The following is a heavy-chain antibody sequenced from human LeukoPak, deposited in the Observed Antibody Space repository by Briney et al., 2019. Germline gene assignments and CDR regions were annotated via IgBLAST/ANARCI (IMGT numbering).Heavy chain of an antibody. CDR1: GFTFSSYA. CDR2: ISYDGSNK. D-gene: IGHD3-22*01. CDR3: ARGGYDSSGYLVDYFDY. J-gene: IGHJ4*02. V-gene: IGHV3-30*04. Sequence: GGSLRLSCAASGFTFSSYAMHWVRQAPGKGLEWVAVISYDGSNKYYADSVKGRFTISRDNAKNSLYLQMNSLRAEDTAVYYCARGGYDSSGYLVDYFDYWGQGTLVTVSS.